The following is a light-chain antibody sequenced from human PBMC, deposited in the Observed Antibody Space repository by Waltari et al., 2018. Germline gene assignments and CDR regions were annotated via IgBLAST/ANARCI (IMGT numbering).Light chain of an antibody. CDR1: SGHSSNI. Sequence: QLVVTQSPSASAPLGASVKLTCILSSGHSSNIVAWLQQRPEKGPRYLMKVNSDGSHIKGDEIPDRFSGSSSGAERYLTISSLQSDDEADYYCQTGGHGTWVFGGGTTLTVL. V-gene: IGLV4-69*01. J-gene: IGLJ3*02. CDR2: VNSDGSH. CDR3: QTGGHGTWV.